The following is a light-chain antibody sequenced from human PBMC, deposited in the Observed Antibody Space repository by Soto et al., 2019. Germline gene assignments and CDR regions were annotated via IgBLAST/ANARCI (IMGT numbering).Light chain of an antibody. CDR2: GAS. V-gene: IGKV3-20*01. CDR3: QQYGNSPPYT. CDR1: QSFSNNF. Sequence: EIVLTQSPGTLSLSPGEGATLSCRASQSFSNNFLAWYQQKPGQAPRLLIYGASTRATGIPDRFSGSGSGTDFTLTISSLEPEDCAVYYCQQYGNSPPYTFGQGTKLEIK. J-gene: IGKJ2*01.